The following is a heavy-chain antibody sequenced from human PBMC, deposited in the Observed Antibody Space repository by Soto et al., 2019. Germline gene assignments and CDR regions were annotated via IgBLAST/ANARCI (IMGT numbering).Heavy chain of an antibody. CDR1: GFTFSSYA. D-gene: IGHD6-13*01. J-gene: IGHJ3*02. V-gene: IGHV3-23*01. Sequence: GSLRLSSAASGFTFSSYAMSWVRQAPGKGLEWVSAISGSGGSTYYADSVKGRFTISRDNSKNTLYLQMNSLRAEDTVVYYCAKDVSRGFSAAAALNDAFDIWGQGTMVTVSS. CDR3: AKDVSRGFSAAAALNDAFDI. CDR2: ISGSGGST.